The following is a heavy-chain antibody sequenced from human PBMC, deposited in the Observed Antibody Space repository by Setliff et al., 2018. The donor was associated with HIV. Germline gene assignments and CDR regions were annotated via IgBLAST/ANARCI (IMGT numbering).Heavy chain of an antibody. V-gene: IGHV4-39*07. CDR2: INHSGST. D-gene: IGHD6-19*01. CDR3: ARILGSHYYYGMDV. CDR1: GGSISSSSYY. J-gene: IGHJ6*02. Sequence: SETLSLTCTVSGGSISSSSYYWGWIRQPPGKGLEWIGEINHSGSTNYNPSLKSRVTISVDTSKNQFSLKLSSVTAADTAVYFCARILGSHYYYGMDVWGPGTTVTVSS.